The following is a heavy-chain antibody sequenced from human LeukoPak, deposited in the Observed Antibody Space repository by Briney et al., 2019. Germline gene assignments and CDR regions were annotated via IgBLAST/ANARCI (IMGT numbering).Heavy chain of an antibody. CDR3: ARDQLAYSGYDTLFDY. V-gene: IGHV3-30*04. D-gene: IGHD5-12*01. Sequence: QPGGSLRPSCAASGFTFDSYAIHWVHQAPGKGLEWVAVISYDGSNKYYADSVKGRFTISRDNSKNTLYLQLNSLRPEDTAVYYCARDQLAYSGYDTLFDYWGQGSLVTVSS. CDR2: ISYDGSNK. CDR1: GFTFDSYA. J-gene: IGHJ4*02.